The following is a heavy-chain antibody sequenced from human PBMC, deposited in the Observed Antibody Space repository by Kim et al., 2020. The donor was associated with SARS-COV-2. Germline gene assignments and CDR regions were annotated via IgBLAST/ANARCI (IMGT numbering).Heavy chain of an antibody. V-gene: IGHV3-30*01. D-gene: IGHD5-18*01. J-gene: IGHJ4*02. CDR3: ASLGGYSYGYGGFFDY. Sequence: SVKGRFTISRDNSKNTLYLQMNSLRAEDTAVYYCASLGGYSYGYGGFFDYWGQGTLVTVSS.